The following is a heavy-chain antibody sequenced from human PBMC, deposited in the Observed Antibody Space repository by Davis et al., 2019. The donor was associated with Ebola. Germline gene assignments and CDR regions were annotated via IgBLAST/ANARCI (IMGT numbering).Heavy chain of an antibody. V-gene: IGHV3-30*18. D-gene: IGHD2-2*01. CDR3: AKACSSTSCYLGYGY. CDR2: ISYDGSNK. CDR1: GFTFSSYG. J-gene: IGHJ4*02. Sequence: GESLKIPCAASGFTFSSYGMHWVRQAPGQGLEWVAVISYDGSNKYYADSVKGRFTISRDNSKNTLYLQMNSLRAEDTAVYYCAKACSSTSCYLGYGYWGQGTLVTVSS.